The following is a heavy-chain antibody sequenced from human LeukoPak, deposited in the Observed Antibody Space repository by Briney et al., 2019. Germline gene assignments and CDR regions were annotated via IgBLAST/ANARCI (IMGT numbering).Heavy chain of an antibody. Sequence: ASVKVSCKASGYTFTGYYMHWVRQAPGQGREWMGIINPSGGSTSYAQKFQGRVTMTRDMSTSTVYMELSSLRSEDTAVYYCARGRSYDSSGDAFDIWGQGTMVTVSS. D-gene: IGHD3-22*01. CDR3: ARGRSYDSSGDAFDI. CDR1: GYTFTGYY. CDR2: INPSGGST. V-gene: IGHV1-46*01. J-gene: IGHJ3*02.